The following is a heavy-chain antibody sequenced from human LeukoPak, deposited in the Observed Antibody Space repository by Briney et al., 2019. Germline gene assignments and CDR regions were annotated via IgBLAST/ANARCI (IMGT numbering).Heavy chain of an antibody. CDR1: GFTFADYT. CDR3: AKGTQLLSHTIDF. Sequence: GVSLRLSCSASGFTFADYTMLWVRQAPGKDLKWVSLISWDGGTTYYADSVKGRFTISRDNSKNSLFLQMNSLRTEDTALYYCAKGTQLLSHTIDFWGQGTLVTVSS. D-gene: IGHD2-2*01. J-gene: IGHJ4*02. V-gene: IGHV3-43*01. CDR2: ISWDGGTT.